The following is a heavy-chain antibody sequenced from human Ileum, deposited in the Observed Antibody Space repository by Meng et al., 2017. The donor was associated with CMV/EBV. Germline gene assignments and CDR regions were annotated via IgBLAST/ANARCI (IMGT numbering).Heavy chain of an antibody. V-gene: IGHV1-24*01. CDR3: ATVDILAAAGNYYGMDV. CDR1: GYTLTELS. J-gene: IGHJ6*02. D-gene: IGHD6-13*01. Sequence: ASVKVSCKVSGYTLTELSRHRVRQAPGKGLEWMGGFDPEDGETIYAQKFQGRVTMTEDTSTDTAYMELSSLRSEDTAVYYCATVDILAAAGNYYGMDVWGQGTTVTVSS. CDR2: FDPEDGET.